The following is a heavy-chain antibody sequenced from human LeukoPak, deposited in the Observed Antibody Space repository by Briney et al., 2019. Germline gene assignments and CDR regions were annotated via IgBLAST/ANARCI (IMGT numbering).Heavy chain of an antibody. CDR1: GFTFDDYG. CDR3: ARDLVVVPAAIPNWFDP. CDR2: INWNGGST. J-gene: IGHJ5*02. V-gene: IGHV3-20*04. Sequence: GGSLRLSCAASGFTFDDYGMSWVRQAPGKGLEWVSGINWNGGSTGYADSVEGRFTISRDNAKNSLYLQMNSLRAEDTALYYCARDLVVVPAAIPNWFDPWGQGTLVTVSS. D-gene: IGHD2-2*01.